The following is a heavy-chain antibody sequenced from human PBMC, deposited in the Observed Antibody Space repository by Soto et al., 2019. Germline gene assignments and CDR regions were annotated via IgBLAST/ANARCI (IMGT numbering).Heavy chain of an antibody. V-gene: IGHV1-69*01. Sequence: QVQLAQSGAEVKKPGSSVKVSCKASGGTFSSYAISWVRQAPGQGLEWMGGIIPIFGTANYAQKFQGRVTITADESTSTAYMELSSLRSEDTAVYYCARGMEEYCSGGSCYSPRWFDPWGQGTLVTVSS. CDR1: GGTFSSYA. D-gene: IGHD2-15*01. J-gene: IGHJ5*02. CDR3: ARGMEEYCSGGSCYSPRWFDP. CDR2: IIPIFGTA.